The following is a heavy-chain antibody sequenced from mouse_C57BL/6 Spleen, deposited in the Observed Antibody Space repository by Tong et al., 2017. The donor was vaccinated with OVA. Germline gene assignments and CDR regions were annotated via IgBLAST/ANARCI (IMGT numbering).Heavy chain of an antibody. CDR2: FTMYSDAT. D-gene: IGHD1-1*01. CDR1: YFAFMASA. CDR3: ARWGALLLRQGFDY. J-gene: IGHJ2*01. Sequence: LQESGAELVRPGSSVKLSCKDSYFAFMASAMHWVKQRPGHGLEWVGSFTMYSDATEYSENFKGKATLTANTSSSTAYMELSSLTSEDSAVYYCARWGALLLRQGFDYWGQGTTLTVSS. V-gene: IGHV1-49*01.